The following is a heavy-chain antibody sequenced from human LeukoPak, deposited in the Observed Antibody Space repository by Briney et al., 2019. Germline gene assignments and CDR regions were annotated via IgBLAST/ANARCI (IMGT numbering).Heavy chain of an antibody. CDR1: GYTFTSYD. D-gene: IGHD2-15*01. V-gene: IGHV1-8*01. Sequence: ASVKVSCKAFGYTFTSYDINWVRQATGQGLEWMGWMNPNSGNTGYAQKFQGRVTMTRNTSISTAYMELSSLRSEDTAVYYCARGRMARYCSGGSCYSRVDYWGQGTLVTVSS. CDR2: MNPNSGNT. J-gene: IGHJ4*02. CDR3: ARGRMARYCSGGSCYSRVDY.